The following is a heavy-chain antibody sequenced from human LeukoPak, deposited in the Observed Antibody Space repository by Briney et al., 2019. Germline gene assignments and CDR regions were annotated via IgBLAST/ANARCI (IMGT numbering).Heavy chain of an antibody. J-gene: IGHJ5*02. V-gene: IGHV4-59*01. D-gene: IGHD3-9*01. Sequence: SETLSLTCTVSGGSISSYYWSWIRQPPGKGLEWIGYIYYSGSTNYNPSLKSRVTISVDTSKNQFSLKLSSVTAADTAVYYCARSQVYYDILTGYTNNWFDPWGQGTLVIVSS. CDR1: GGSISSYY. CDR2: IYYSGST. CDR3: ARSQVYYDILTGYTNNWFDP.